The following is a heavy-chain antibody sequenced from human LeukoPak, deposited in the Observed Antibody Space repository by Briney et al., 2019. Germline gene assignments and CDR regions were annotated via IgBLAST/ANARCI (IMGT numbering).Heavy chain of an antibody. V-gene: IGHV3-30*04. CDR3: AKDPPGGSGSYVDY. CDR2: ISYDGGNK. D-gene: IGHD3-10*01. CDR1: GFTFSRSA. J-gene: IGHJ4*02. Sequence: GRSLRLSCAASGFTFSRSAMHWVRQAPGKGLEWVAIISYDGGNKYYADSVKGRFTISRDNSKNTLYLQMNSLRTEDTAVYYCAKDPPGGSGSYVDYWGQGTLVTVSS.